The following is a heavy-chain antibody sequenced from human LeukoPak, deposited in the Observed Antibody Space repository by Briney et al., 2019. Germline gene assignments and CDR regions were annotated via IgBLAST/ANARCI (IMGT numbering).Heavy chain of an antibody. CDR1: GESISGFY. Sequence: SETLSLTCTVSGESISGFYWTWIRQPPGKGLEWIGNIYYSGSTNYNPSLQSRVTISEDTSKNQYSLKLSSVTAADTAVYYCARGVVSAPQTFDYWGQGTLVTVSS. CDR3: ARGVVSAPQTFDY. CDR2: IYYSGST. V-gene: IGHV4-59*01. D-gene: IGHD2-21*01. J-gene: IGHJ4*02.